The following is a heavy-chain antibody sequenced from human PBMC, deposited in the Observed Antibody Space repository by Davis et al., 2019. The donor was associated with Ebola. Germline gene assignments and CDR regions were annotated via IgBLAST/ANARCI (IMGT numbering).Heavy chain of an antibody. CDR1: GYTFIDNY. CDR3: ATTPRDSSWYYFDY. D-gene: IGHD6-13*01. J-gene: IGHJ4*02. CDR2: INPKSGGT. Sequence: AASVKVSCKASGYTFIDNYIHWMRQAPGQGPEWMGWINPKSGGTKYAQRFQDWVTMTRDTSISTAYMELSRLRSDDTAVYYCATTPRDSSWYYFDYWGQGTLVTVSS. V-gene: IGHV1-2*04.